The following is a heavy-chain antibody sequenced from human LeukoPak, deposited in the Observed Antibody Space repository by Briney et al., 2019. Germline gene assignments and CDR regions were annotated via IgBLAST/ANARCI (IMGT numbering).Heavy chain of an antibody. CDR1: GFTFSSYA. V-gene: IGHV3-30*04. J-gene: IGHJ5*02. Sequence: GGSLRLSCAASGFTFSSYAMQWVRQAPGKGLEWVAVISYDGSNKYYADSVKGRFTISRDNSKNTLYLQMNSLRAEDTAVYYCARGPSIVVVPAAILKDPWGQGTLVTVSS. D-gene: IGHD2-2*01. CDR3: ARGPSIVVVPAAILKDP. CDR2: ISYDGSNK.